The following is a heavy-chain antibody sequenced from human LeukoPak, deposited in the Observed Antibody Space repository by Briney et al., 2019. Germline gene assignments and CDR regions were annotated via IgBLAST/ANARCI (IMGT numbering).Heavy chain of an antibody. D-gene: IGHD5-12*01. J-gene: IGHJ4*02. CDR2: IYSSGAT. Sequence: SETLSLTCSVSGGSISNDDYYWSWIRQPPGKGLEWLGNIYSSGATHYNPSLKSQVAISIDTSKNQFSLNLTSVTAADTAVFYCARLVGYTGYLGSYYFDYWGQGIQVTVSS. CDR1: GGSISNDDYY. CDR3: ARLVGYTGYLGSYYFDY. V-gene: IGHV4-30-4*01.